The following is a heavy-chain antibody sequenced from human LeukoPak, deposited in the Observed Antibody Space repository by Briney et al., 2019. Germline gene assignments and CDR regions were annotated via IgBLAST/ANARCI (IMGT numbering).Heavy chain of an antibody. Sequence: SETLSLTCSLSGGSINGSIYNWGWVRQPPGKGLEWIESFSYGWSTNYNSSLKSRVPISVDTFKTQFSLALSSGTAPDTAGYYCTRRPTNYACDSWGQGTLVTVSS. D-gene: IGHD3-16*01. V-gene: IGHV4-39*01. CDR1: GGSINGSIYN. CDR3: TRRPTNYACDS. CDR2: FSYGWST. J-gene: IGHJ5*01.